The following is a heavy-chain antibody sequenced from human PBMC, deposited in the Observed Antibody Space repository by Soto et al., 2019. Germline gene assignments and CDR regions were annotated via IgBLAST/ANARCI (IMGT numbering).Heavy chain of an antibody. Sequence: SETLSLTCTVSGGSISSYYRSWIRQPPGKGLEWIGYIYYSGSTNYNPSLKSRVTISVDTSNNQFSLKLSSVTVADTAVYYCARVWGGAFDIWGKGTMVTVSS. CDR2: IYYSGST. D-gene: IGHD3-10*01. CDR1: GGSISSYY. V-gene: IGHV4-59*01. CDR3: ARVWGGAFDI. J-gene: IGHJ3*02.